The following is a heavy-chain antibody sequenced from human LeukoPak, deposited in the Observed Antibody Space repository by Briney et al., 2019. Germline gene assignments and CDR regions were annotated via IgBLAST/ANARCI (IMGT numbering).Heavy chain of an antibody. J-gene: IGHJ6*03. CDR1: GFTFSSYA. D-gene: IGHD6-19*01. Sequence: PGGSLRLSCAASGFTFSSYAMHWVRQAPGKGLEWVAVISYDGSNKYYADSVKGRFTISRDNAKNTLYLQMNSLRAEDTAVYYCARGSSGWYWYYYYYYMDVWGKGTTVTISS. CDR2: ISYDGSNK. CDR3: ARGSSGWYWYYYYYYMDV. V-gene: IGHV3-30*04.